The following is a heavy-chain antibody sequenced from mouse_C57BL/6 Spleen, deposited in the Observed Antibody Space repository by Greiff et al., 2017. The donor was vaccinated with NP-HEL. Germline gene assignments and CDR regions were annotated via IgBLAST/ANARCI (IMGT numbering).Heavy chain of an antibody. CDR2: IHPNSGST. J-gene: IGHJ3*01. CDR1: GYTFTSYW. V-gene: IGHV1-64*01. D-gene: IGHD1-1*01. Sequence: VQLQQSGAELVKPGASVKLSCKASGYTFTSYWMHWVKQRPGQGLEWIGMIHPNSGSTNYNEKFKSKATLTVDKSSSTAYMQLSSLTSEDSAVYYCARESTTVVARDWFAYWGQGTLVTVSA. CDR3: ARESTTVVARDWFAY.